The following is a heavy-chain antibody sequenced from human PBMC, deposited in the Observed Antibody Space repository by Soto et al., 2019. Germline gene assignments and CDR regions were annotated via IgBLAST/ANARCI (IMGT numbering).Heavy chain of an antibody. Sequence: PGGSLRLSCAASGFTFSSYAITWVRQAPGKGLEWVSTISGSGGDTYYADSVKGRFTISRDNFKNTLFLQVNSLRAEDAAMYYCAHGGYDPRAAFDYWGQGTLVTVSS. J-gene: IGHJ4*02. CDR2: ISGSGGDT. V-gene: IGHV3-23*01. D-gene: IGHD5-12*01. CDR3: AHGGYDPRAAFDY. CDR1: GFTFSSYA.